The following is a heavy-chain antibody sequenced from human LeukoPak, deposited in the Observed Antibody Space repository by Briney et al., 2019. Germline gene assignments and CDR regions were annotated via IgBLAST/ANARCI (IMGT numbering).Heavy chain of an antibody. V-gene: IGHV1-46*01. J-gene: IGHJ4*02. Sequence: QAXGXGLXXXXXXNPSGGTTNYAQNFQGRVTMTSDTSTSTVYMELTSLRSEDTAVYYCARDFRPSYDSSDYYYPGDYWGQGALVTVSS. D-gene: IGHD3-22*01. CDR2: XNPSGGTT. CDR3: ARDFRPSYDSSDYYYPGDY.